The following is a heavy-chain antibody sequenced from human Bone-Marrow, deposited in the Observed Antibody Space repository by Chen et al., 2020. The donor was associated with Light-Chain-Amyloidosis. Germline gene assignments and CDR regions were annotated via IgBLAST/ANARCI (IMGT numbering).Heavy chain of an antibody. CDR2: IIPILGIA. V-gene: IGHV1-69*02. Sequence: QVQLVQSGAEVKKPGSSVKVSCKASGGTFSSYTISWVRQAPGQGLEWIGRIIPILGIANYAQKFQGRVTITADKSTSTAYMELSSLRSEDTAVYYCARGADCSSTSCYVWYFDLWGRGTLVTVSS. CDR1: GGTFSSYT. D-gene: IGHD2-2*01. CDR3: ARGADCSSTSCYVWYFDL. J-gene: IGHJ2*01.